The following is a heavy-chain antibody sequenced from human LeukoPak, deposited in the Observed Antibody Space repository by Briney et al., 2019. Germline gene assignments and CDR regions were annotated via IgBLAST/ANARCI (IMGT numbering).Heavy chain of an antibody. D-gene: IGHD3-3*01. Sequence: SETLSLTCTVSGGSMNIHFWSWIRQSAGKGLEWIGRISSSGTTKYNPSLKSRVIMSIDTSKNQFSLKLSSVTAADTAVYYCARINRFTIFGVDPYYYYMDVWGKGTTVTVSS. V-gene: IGHV4-4*07. CDR3: ARINRFTIFGVDPYYYYMDV. J-gene: IGHJ6*03. CDR2: ISSSGTT. CDR1: GGSMNIHF.